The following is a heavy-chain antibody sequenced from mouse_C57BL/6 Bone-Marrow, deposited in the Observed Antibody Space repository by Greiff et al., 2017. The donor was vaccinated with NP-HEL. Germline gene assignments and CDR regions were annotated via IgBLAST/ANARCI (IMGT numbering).Heavy chain of an antibody. CDR3: ARATYYDYGGAMDY. V-gene: IGHV1-26*01. CDR2: INPNNGGT. D-gene: IGHD2-4*01. CDR1: GYTFTDYY. J-gene: IGHJ4*01. Sequence: EVQLQQSGPELVKPGASVKISCKASGYTFTDYYMNWVKQSHGKSLEWIGDINPNNGGTSYNQKFKGKATLTVDKSSSTAYMELRSLTSEDSAVYYCARATYYDYGGAMDYWGQGNAVTVSS.